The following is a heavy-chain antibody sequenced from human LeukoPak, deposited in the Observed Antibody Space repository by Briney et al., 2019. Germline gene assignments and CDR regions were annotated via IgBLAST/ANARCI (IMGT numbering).Heavy chain of an antibody. J-gene: IGHJ4*02. V-gene: IGHV5-51*01. D-gene: IGHD3-10*01. CDR3: ARHPNYYGSGSYAHFDY. CDR2: IYPGDSDT. CDR1: GYTFANFW. Sequence: HGESLKISCEASGYTFANFWIGWVRQMPGKGLEWMGIIYPGDSDTRYSPSFQGQVTISADKSVSTAYLQWSSLKASDTAMYYCARHPNYYGSGSYAHFDYWGQGTLVTVSS.